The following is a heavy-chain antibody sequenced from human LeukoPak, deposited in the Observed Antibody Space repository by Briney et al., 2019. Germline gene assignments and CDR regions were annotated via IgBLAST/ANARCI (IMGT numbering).Heavy chain of an antibody. J-gene: IGHJ5*02. CDR3: ARGTISRTGYSSGWYWKNWFDP. CDR2: INHSGST. CDR1: GGSFSGYY. V-gene: IGHV4-34*01. Sequence: SETLSLTCAVYGGSFSGYYWSWIRQPPGKGLEWIGEINHSGSTNYSSSLKSRVTISVDTSKNQFSLKLSSVTAADTAVYYCARGTISRTGYSSGWYWKNWFDPWGQGTLVTVSS. D-gene: IGHD6-19*01.